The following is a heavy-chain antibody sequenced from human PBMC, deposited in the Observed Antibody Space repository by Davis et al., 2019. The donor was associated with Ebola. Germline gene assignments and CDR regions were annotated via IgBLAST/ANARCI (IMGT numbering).Heavy chain of an antibody. V-gene: IGHV1-69*06. Sequence: SVKVSCKASGGTFSSYAISWVRQAPGQGLEWMGGIIPIFGTANYAQKFQGRVTITADKSTSTAYMELSSLRSEDTAVYYCARDYYDSSGYSLGMDVWGQGTTVTVSS. CDR1: GGTFSSYA. CDR2: IIPIFGTA. D-gene: IGHD3-22*01. CDR3: ARDYYDSSGYSLGMDV. J-gene: IGHJ6*02.